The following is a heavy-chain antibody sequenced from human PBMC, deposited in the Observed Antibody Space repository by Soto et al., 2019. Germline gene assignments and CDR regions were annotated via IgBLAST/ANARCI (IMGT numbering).Heavy chain of an antibody. D-gene: IGHD2-2*01. CDR2: IIPIFGTA. CDR3: ARDIVVVPAAMLSYYYYGMDV. Sequence: SVKVSCKASGGTFSSYAISWVRQAPGQGLEWMGGIIPIFGTANYAQKFQGRVTITADESTSTVYMELSSLRSEDTAVYYCARDIVVVPAAMLSYYYYGMDVWGQGTTVTVSS. V-gene: IGHV1-69*13. CDR1: GGTFSSYA. J-gene: IGHJ6*02.